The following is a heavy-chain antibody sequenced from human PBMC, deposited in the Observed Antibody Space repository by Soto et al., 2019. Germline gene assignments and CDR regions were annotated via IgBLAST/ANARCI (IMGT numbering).Heavy chain of an antibody. J-gene: IGHJ3*01. Sequence: QVQLMQSGAEVKQPGASVKVSCKASGYTFTNYYMHWVRQVPGQGLEWMGIINPSGGGPAHAQNFRGRLTTTSDTSTTTIYMELNSLRSEDTAVYFCARSDMGGDAALDVCGQGTMVTVSS. CDR1: GYTFTNYY. CDR2: INPSGGGP. V-gene: IGHV1-46*03. D-gene: IGHD3-16*01. CDR3: ARSDMGGDAALDV.